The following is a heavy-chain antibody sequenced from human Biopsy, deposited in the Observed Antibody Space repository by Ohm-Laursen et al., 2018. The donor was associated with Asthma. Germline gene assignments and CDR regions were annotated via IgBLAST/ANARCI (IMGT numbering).Heavy chain of an antibody. J-gene: IGHJ2*01. D-gene: IGHD6-6*01. CDR1: GDAMSTSGSY. CDR2: IYYSGRT. V-gene: IGHV4-39*02. CDR3: ARAVSSSSYWYFDL. Sequence: SDTLSLTCFVSGDAMSTSGSYWGWVRQSPGKGLDWIGSIYYSGRTYYNPSLESRVTISADTSKNHFSLKVTSVTAADTAVYYCARAVSSSSYWYFDLWGRGDLVTVSS.